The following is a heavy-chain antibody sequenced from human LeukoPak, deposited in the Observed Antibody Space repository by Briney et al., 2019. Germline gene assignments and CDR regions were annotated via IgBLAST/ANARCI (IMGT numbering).Heavy chain of an antibody. Sequence: PGGSLRLSCAASGFNFNTYTMSWVRQAPGKGLEWVSSITCCRPDITYGDSVTGRFTISRDNAKNSLYLQMNSLRAEDTAVYYCARDREDYGDFGYWGQGTLVTVSS. CDR2: ITCCRPDI. CDR1: GFNFNTYT. V-gene: IGHV3-21*01. J-gene: IGHJ4*02. D-gene: IGHD4-17*01. CDR3: ARDREDYGDFGY.